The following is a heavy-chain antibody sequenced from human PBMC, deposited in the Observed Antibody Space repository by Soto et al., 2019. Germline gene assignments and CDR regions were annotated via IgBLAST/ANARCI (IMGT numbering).Heavy chain of an antibody. Sequence: GGSLRLSCAASGFTFSSYGMHWVRQAPGKGLEWVAVIWYDGSNKYYADSVKGRFTISRDNSKNTLYLQMNSLRAEDTAVYYCARGGATSHAAFDIWGQGTMVTVSS. CDR3: ARGGATSHAAFDI. J-gene: IGHJ3*02. V-gene: IGHV3-33*01. D-gene: IGHD1-26*01. CDR1: GFTFSSYG. CDR2: IWYDGSNK.